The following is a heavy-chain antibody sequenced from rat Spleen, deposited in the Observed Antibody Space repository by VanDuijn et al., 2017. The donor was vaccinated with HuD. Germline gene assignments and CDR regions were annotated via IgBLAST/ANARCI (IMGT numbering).Heavy chain of an antibody. CDR3: TRVNPYFDY. D-gene: IGHD1-11*01. J-gene: IGHJ2*01. Sequence: QVQLKESGPGLVQPSQTLSLTCTVSGFSLTSYTISWVRQPPGKGLEWIGAISSGGTPYYNSTLKSRLSISRDTSKSQLFLKINSLQTEDTAIYYCTRVNPYFDYWGQGVMVTVSS. CDR2: ISSGGTP. CDR1: GFSLTSYT. V-gene: IGHV2-15*01.